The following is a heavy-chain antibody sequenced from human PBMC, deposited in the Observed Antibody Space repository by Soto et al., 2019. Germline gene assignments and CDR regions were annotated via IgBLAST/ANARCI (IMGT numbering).Heavy chain of an antibody. Sequence: PSETLSLTCTVSGGSISSYYWSWIRQPPGKGLEWIGYIYYSGSTNYNPSLKSRVTISVDTSKNQFSLKLSSLTAADTALYFFALHFSVDYFVYWGQGALVTVSS. CDR2: IYYSGST. CDR3: ALHFSVDYFVY. J-gene: IGHJ4*02. V-gene: IGHV4-59*08. CDR1: GGSISSYY.